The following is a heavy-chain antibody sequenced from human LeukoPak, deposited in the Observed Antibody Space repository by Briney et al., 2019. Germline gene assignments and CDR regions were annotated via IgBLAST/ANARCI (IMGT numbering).Heavy chain of an antibody. J-gene: IGHJ4*02. CDR2: ISISSNYI. CDR1: GFTFSRYS. D-gene: IGHD3-22*01. CDR3: ARSYYDSSGYYYAFDY. Sequence: GGSLRLSCAASGFTFSRYSMNWVRQAPGKGLEWVSSISISSNYIYYADSVKGRFTMSRDNAKNSLYLQVNSLRAEDTAVYYCARSYYDSSGYYYAFDYWGQGTLVTVSS. V-gene: IGHV3-21*01.